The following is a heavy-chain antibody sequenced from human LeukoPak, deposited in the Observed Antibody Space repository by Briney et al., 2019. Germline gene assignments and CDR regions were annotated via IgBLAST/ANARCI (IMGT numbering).Heavy chain of an antibody. V-gene: IGHV3-30*18. CDR3: AKPRLGGGYVSPYYYYYYGMDV. D-gene: IGHD5-12*01. J-gene: IGHJ6*02. Sequence: PGRSLRLSCAASGFTFSSYGMHWVRQAPGKGLEWVAVISYDGSNKYYADSVKGRFTISRDNSKNTLYLQMNSLRAEDTAVYYCAKPRLGGGYVSPYYYYYYGMDVWGQGTTVTVSS. CDR1: GFTFSSYG. CDR2: ISYDGSNK.